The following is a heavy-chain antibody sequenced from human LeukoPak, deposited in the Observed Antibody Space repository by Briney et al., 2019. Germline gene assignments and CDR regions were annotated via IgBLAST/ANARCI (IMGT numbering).Heavy chain of an antibody. CDR3: ARDLDFYYYYGMDV. D-gene: IGHD3/OR15-3a*01. CDR1: GFTFSSYD. Sequence: PGGSLRLSCAASGFTFSSYDMRWVRQATGKGLEWVSAIGTAGDTYYPGSVKGRFTISRDNSKNTLYLQMNSLRAEDTAVYYCARDLDFYYYYGMDVWGQGTTVTVSS. J-gene: IGHJ6*02. CDR2: IGTAGDT. V-gene: IGHV3-13*01.